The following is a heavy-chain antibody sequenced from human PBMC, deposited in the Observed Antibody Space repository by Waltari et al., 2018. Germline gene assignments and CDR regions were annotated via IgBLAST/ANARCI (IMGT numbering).Heavy chain of an antibody. CDR3: ARVQWYFDY. CDR2: ISSSGTTI. V-gene: IGHV3-11*04. D-gene: IGHD1-1*01. J-gene: IGHJ4*02. Sequence: QVQLVESGGGLVKPGGSLSLSCAASGFTFSDYYISWFRQSPGKGLECISYISSSGTTIYYADSVKGRFTISRDNANNSLYLQMNSLRAEDSAVYYCARVQWYFDYWGQGTLVTVSS. CDR1: GFTFSDYY.